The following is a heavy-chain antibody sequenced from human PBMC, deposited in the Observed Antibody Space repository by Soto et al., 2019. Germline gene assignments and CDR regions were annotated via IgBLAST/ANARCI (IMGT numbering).Heavy chain of an antibody. V-gene: IGHV3-30*18. Sequence: GGSLRLSCAASGFTFSSYGMHWVRQAPGKGLEWVAVISYDGSNKYYADSVKGRFTISRDNSKNTLYLQMNSLRAEDTAVYYCAKDRRHYDILTGYYDYWGQGTLVTVSS. CDR1: GFTFSSYG. CDR2: ISYDGSNK. CDR3: AKDRRHYDILTGYYDY. J-gene: IGHJ4*02. D-gene: IGHD3-9*01.